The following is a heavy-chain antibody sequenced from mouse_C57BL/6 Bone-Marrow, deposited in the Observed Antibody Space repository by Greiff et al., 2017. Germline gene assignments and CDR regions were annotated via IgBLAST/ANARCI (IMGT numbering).Heavy chain of an antibody. V-gene: IGHV1-81*01. J-gene: IGHJ4*01. CDR2: IYPRSGNT. D-gene: IGHD3-2*02. Sequence: VKLMESGAELARPGASVKLSCKASGYTFTSYGISWVKQRTGQGLEWIGAIYPRSGNTYYNEKFKGKATLTADKSSSTAYMELRSLTSEDSAVYFCARDSSGYLYARDYWGQGTSVTVSS. CDR1: GYTFTSYG. CDR3: ARDSSGYLYARDY.